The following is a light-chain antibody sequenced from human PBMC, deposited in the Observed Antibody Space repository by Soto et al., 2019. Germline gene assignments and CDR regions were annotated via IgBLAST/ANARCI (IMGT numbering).Light chain of an antibody. CDR2: DAS. V-gene: IGKV1-5*01. Sequence: DIQMTQSPSTLSASVGDRVMITCRASQNINRWLAWYQQKPGKAPDLLIYDASSLQSGVPSRFSGSGSGTEFTLTITSLQPDDLATYYCQQYHTYSHTFGQGTKLEI. CDR3: QQYHTYSHT. J-gene: IGKJ2*01. CDR1: QNINRW.